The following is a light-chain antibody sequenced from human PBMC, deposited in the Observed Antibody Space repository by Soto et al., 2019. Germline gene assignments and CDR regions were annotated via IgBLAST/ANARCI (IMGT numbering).Light chain of an antibody. Sequence: QSVLTQPPSASGTPGQRVTISCSGSSSNIGSNTVNWYQQFPGSAPKLLIYSDNQRPSGVPDRFSASMSGTSASLAISGRQSEDEADYYCAAWDDSLNGYVFGSGTKLTVL. CDR3: AAWDDSLNGYV. V-gene: IGLV1-44*01. CDR2: SDN. J-gene: IGLJ1*01. CDR1: SSNIGSNT.